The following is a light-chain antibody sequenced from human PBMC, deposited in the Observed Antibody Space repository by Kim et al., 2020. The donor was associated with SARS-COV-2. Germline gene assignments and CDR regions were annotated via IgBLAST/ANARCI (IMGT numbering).Light chain of an antibody. CDR1: QSISAY. V-gene: IGKV1-39*01. Sequence: DIQMTQSPSSLSASIGDRVTITCRASQSISAYLNWYQQKPGKAPKLLMYGASTLQSGVPSRFSGGGSGTDFTLTISSLQPEDFATYYCQQSYKTPPYTFGQGTKLEI. J-gene: IGKJ2*01. CDR2: GAS. CDR3: QQSYKTPPYT.